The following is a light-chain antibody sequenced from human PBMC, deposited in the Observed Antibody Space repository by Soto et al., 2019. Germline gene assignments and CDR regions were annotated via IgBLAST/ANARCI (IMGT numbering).Light chain of an antibody. Sequence: EIVMRQSPATLSVSPGERVTLSCRASQSVSTNLAWYRQKPGQAPRLLIYGASTRATGIPARFSGSGSGTEFTLTISSLQPEDFAVYYCQQYDDWPPYTFGQGTKLEIK. CDR3: QQYDDWPPYT. CDR2: GAS. J-gene: IGKJ2*01. CDR1: QSVSTN. V-gene: IGKV3-15*01.